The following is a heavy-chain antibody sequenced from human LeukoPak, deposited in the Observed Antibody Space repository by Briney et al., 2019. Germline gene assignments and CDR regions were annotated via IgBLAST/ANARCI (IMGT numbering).Heavy chain of an antibody. CDR2: IYYSGST. CDR3: ARGGSSYYWYFDL. CDR1: GGSISGYH. J-gene: IGHJ2*01. Sequence: KPSETLSLTCSVSGGSISGYHWSWIRQPPGKGLEWIGYIYYSGSTYYNPSLKSRVTISVDTSKNQFSLKLSSVTAADTAVYYCARGGSSYYWYFDLWGRGTLVTVSS. D-gene: IGHD3-22*01. V-gene: IGHV4-30-4*01.